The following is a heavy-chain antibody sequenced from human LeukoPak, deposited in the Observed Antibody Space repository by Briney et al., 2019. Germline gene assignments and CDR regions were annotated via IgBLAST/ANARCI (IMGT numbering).Heavy chain of an antibody. CDR1: GFTVSSNY. CDR3: ARDASFYYDSSGYYRPYDY. J-gene: IGHJ4*02. Sequence: GGSLRLSCAASGFTVSSNYMSWVRQAPGKGLEWVSVIYSGGSTYYADSVKGRFTISRDNSKNTLYLQMNSLRAEDTAVYYCARDASFYYDSSGYYRPYDYWGQGTLVTVSS. V-gene: IGHV3-66*01. D-gene: IGHD3-22*01. CDR2: IYSGGST.